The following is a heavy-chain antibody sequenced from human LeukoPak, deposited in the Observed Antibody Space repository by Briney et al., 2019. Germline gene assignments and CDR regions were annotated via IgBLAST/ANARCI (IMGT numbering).Heavy chain of an antibody. J-gene: IGHJ5*02. CDR3: ARFSDLYDFWSGYP. D-gene: IGHD3-3*01. Sequence: PSETLSLTCTVSGGSISSGGYYWSWIRQPPGKGLEWIGYIYHSGSTYYNPSLKSRVTISVDRSKNQFSLKLSSVTAADTAVYYCARFSDLYDFWSGYPWGQGTLVTASS. CDR1: GGSISSGGYY. V-gene: IGHV4-30-2*01. CDR2: IYHSGST.